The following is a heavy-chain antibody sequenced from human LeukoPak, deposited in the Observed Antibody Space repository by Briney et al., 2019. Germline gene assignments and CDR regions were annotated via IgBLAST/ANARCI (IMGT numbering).Heavy chain of an antibody. CDR2: INPNSGGT. D-gene: IGHD3-22*01. CDR3: ARALEDSSGYYYVGGAFDI. Sequence: ASVKVSCKASGYTFTGYYMHWVRQAPGQGLEWMGRINPNSGGTNYAQKFQGWVTMTRDTSISTAYMELSRLRSDDTAVYYCARALEDSSGYYYVGGAFDIWGQGTMVTVSS. V-gene: IGHV1-2*04. J-gene: IGHJ3*02. CDR1: GYTFTGYY.